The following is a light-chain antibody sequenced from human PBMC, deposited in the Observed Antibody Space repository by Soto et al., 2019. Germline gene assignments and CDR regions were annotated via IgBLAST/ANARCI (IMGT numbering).Light chain of an antibody. Sequence: EIVLTQSPGTLSLSKGETATLSCRASQSLTSYLAWYQQKPDHAPRLLIYGISTRATDIPARFSGSGSGTEFTLTISSLQSEDFAVYYCQQYNNWPLTFGGGTKVDIK. V-gene: IGKV3-15*01. CDR3: QQYNNWPLT. CDR1: QSLTSY. CDR2: GIS. J-gene: IGKJ4*01.